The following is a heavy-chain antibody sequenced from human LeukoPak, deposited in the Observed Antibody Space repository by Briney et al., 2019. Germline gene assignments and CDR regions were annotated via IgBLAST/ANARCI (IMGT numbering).Heavy chain of an antibody. CDR3: ARDGSYYALDY. J-gene: IGHJ4*02. V-gene: IGHV3-20*04. Sequence: GGPLRLSCAASGFTFDDYGMSWVRQAPGKGLEWVSGINWNGGSTGYADSVKGRFTISRDNAKNSLYLQMNSLRAEDTALYYCARDGSYYALDYWGQGTLVTVSS. CDR1: GFTFDDYG. D-gene: IGHD1-26*01. CDR2: INWNGGST.